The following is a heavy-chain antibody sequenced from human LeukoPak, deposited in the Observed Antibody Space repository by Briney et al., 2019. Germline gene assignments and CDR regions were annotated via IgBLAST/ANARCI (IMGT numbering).Heavy chain of an antibody. CDR1: GFTFRSYW. D-gene: IGHD5-18*01. V-gene: IGHV3-74*01. CDR3: ARDPGTAMGTYYFDY. CDR2: INSDGSIT. J-gene: IGHJ4*02. Sequence: GGSLRLSCAASGFTFRSYWMHWVRQAPGKGRVWVSRINSDGSITNYADSVKGRFTISRDNAKNTLYLQMNSLRAEDTAVYYCARDPGTAMGTYYFDYWGQGTLVTVSS.